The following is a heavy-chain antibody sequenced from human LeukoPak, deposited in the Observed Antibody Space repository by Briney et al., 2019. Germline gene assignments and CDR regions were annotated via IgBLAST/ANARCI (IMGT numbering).Heavy chain of an antibody. CDR3: SRDLYRRQHLGLIDS. CDR2: ISSNGGYI. Sequence: GGSLRLSCAASGFSFSRYTMDWVRQAPGKRLEWVSSISSNGGYIYYADSVKGRFTISRDNAKNSLYLQMNSLRAEDTAVYTCSRDLYRRQHLGLIDSWGQGTRVTVSS. CDR1: GFSFSRYT. D-gene: IGHD6-13*01. V-gene: IGHV3-21*01. J-gene: IGHJ4*02.